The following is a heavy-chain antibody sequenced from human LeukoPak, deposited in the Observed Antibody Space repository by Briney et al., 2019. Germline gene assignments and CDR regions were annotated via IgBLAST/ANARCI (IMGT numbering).Heavy chain of an antibody. CDR1: GVSISSYH. CDR3: ARDGLYSQGYSYFDY. Sequence: SETLSLTCTVSGVSISSYHWSWLRQPAGKGLEWIGRVHASGTTNYNPSLKSRVTMSVDTSKNHLSLMLTSVTAADTALYYCARDGLYSQGYSYFDYWGQGTLVTVSS. J-gene: IGHJ4*02. CDR2: VHASGTT. V-gene: IGHV4-4*07. D-gene: IGHD5-18*01.